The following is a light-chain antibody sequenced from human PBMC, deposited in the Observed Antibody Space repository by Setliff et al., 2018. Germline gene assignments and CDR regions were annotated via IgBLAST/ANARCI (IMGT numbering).Light chain of an antibody. Sequence: DIQMTQSPPTLSASVGDRVTITCRASQIIFGWLAWYQQKPGKAPKLLIDKASTLQSGVPSRFSGSGSGTEFTVTISSLQPDDFATYYCQQYNSYATFGGGTKVDIK. CDR2: KAS. V-gene: IGKV1-5*03. CDR1: QIIFGW. J-gene: IGKJ4*01. CDR3: QQYNSYAT.